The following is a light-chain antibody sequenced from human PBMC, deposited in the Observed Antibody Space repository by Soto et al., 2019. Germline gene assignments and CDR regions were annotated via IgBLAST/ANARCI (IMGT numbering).Light chain of an antibody. Sequence: SYELTHPPSGKGAPGQTARITCGGNNIGSKSVHWYQQKPGQAPVLVVYDDSDRPSGIPERFSGSNSGNTATLTISRVEAGDEADYYCQVWDSSSDHSGVFGTGTKVTVL. CDR2: DDS. V-gene: IGLV3-21*02. CDR3: QVWDSSSDHSGV. J-gene: IGLJ1*01. CDR1: NIGSKS.